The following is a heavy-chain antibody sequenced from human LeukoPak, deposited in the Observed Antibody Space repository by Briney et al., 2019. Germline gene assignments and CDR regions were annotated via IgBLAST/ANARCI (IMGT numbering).Heavy chain of an antibody. J-gene: IGHJ4*02. Sequence: SETLSLTCTVSGGSISSYYWSWIRQPAGKGLEWIRRIYTSGSTNYNPSLKSRVTMSVDTSKNQFSLKLSSVTAAGTAVYYCAMVLGIAAPLFDYWGQGTLVTVSS. CDR2: IYTSGST. CDR1: GGSISSYY. V-gene: IGHV4-4*07. CDR3: AMVLGIAAPLFDY. D-gene: IGHD6-13*01.